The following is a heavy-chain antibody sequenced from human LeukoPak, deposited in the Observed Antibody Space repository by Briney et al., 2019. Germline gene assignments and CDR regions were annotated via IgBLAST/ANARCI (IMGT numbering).Heavy chain of an antibody. CDR1: GFTFSEYT. J-gene: IGHJ4*02. CDR3: ARDGSFYNDGSPHVLDY. V-gene: IGHV3-21*06. CDR2: ISRSSSYI. D-gene: IGHD3-16*01. Sequence: GGSRRLSCIASGFTFSEYTMDWVRQAPGKGLEWVASISRSSSYIYYADSVKGRFTILRDNAKNSLYLQLSSLTAEDTAIYYCARDGSFYNDGSPHVLDYWGQGTLVTVSS.